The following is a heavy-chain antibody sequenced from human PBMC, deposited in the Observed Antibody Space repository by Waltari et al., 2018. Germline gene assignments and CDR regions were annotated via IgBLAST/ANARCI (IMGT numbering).Heavy chain of an antibody. Sequence: QLVESGGGLVKPGGSLRLSCAASDFSRSAYYMSWIRQAPGRGLEWLSYISISSSYTNYTDSVKGRFTISRNNAKNLVYLEMNNLRPEDTAVYFCARDKGDAFWYFDLWGRGTLVSVSS. CDR1: DFSRSAYY. CDR3: ARDKGDAFWYFDL. V-gene: IGHV3-11*06. CDR2: ISISSSYT. J-gene: IGHJ2*01. D-gene: IGHD3-16*01.